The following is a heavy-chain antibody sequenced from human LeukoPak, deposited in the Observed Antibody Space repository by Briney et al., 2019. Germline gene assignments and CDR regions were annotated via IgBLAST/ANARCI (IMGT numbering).Heavy chain of an antibody. CDR2: VDPEDGET. D-gene: IGHD6-19*01. CDR1: GHTISDSY. Sequence: PWASVKVSCKASGHTISDSYMHWIQQAPEKGLEWVGRVDPEDGETIYAERFQGRVTISADTSIDTVYMELNSLRSEDTAVYYCARGLIALSAEFDHWGQGTLVTVSS. V-gene: IGHV1-69-2*01. CDR3: ARGLIALSAEFDH. J-gene: IGHJ4*02.